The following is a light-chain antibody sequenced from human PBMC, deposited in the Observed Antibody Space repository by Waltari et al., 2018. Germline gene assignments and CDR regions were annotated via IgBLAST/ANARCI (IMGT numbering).Light chain of an antibody. CDR3: QQYDKPPIA. V-gene: IGKV1-33*01. J-gene: IGKJ5*01. Sequence: DVQMTQSPSSLSVSVGDRVTITCQASQDITNYLNRDQQKPGKAPKLLIYDASNLETGVPSRFSGTGSGTHFTFIISGLQSEDVATYYCQQYDKPPIAFGQGTRLDIK. CDR2: DAS. CDR1: QDITNY.